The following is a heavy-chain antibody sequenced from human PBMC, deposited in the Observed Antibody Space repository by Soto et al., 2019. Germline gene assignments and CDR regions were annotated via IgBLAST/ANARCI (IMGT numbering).Heavy chain of an antibody. CDR2: IKSKTDGGTT. Sequence: EVQLVESGGGLVKPGGSLRLSCAASGFTFSNAWMSWVRQAPGKGLEWVGRIKSKTDGGTTDYAAPVKGRFTISRDDSTNTLYLQMNSLKTKDTAVYYCQVGLPGTTQYYYYYYMDVWGKGTTVTVSS. CDR3: QVGLPGTTQYYYYYYMDV. CDR1: GFTFSNAW. D-gene: IGHD1-7*01. V-gene: IGHV3-15*01. J-gene: IGHJ6*03.